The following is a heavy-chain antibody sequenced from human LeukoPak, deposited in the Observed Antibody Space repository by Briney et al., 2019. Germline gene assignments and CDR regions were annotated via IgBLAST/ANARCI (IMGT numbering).Heavy chain of an antibody. CDR3: AKDKFGQYSSGWYPSFLFDY. J-gene: IGHJ4*02. CDR1: GFTFNNYW. D-gene: IGHD6-19*01. CDR2: ISYDGSNK. Sequence: GGSLRLSCAASGFTFNNYWMTWVRQAPGKGLEWVAVISYDGSNKYYADSVKGRFTISRDNSKNTLYLQMNSLRAEDTAVYYCAKDKFGQYSSGWYPSFLFDYWGQGTLVTVSS. V-gene: IGHV3-30*18.